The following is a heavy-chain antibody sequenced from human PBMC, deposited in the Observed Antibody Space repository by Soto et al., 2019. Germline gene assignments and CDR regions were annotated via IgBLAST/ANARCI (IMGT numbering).Heavy chain of an antibody. CDR1: GYSFISSW. D-gene: IGHD6-13*01. Sequence: GESLKISCQASGYSFISSWIGWVRQMPGKGLEWMGITYPGDSDTRYSPSFQGQVTISADKSTSTAYLQWSSLKASDTATYYCARMMAASGTAFDYWGQGALVTVSS. V-gene: IGHV5-51*01. J-gene: IGHJ4*02. CDR2: TYPGDSDT. CDR3: ARMMAASGTAFDY.